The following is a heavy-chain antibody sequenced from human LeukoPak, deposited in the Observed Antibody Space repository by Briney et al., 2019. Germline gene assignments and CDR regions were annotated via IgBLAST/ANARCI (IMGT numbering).Heavy chain of an antibody. CDR3: ARADSGYGLPIDY. J-gene: IGHJ4*02. CDR1: GFTFSSYE. CDR2: ISSSGSTI. V-gene: IGHV3-48*03. Sequence: GGSLRLSCAASGFTFSSYEMNWVRQAPGKGLEWVSYISSSGSTIYYADSVKGRFTISRDNSKNTLYLQMNSLRAEDTAVYYCARADSGYGLPIDYWGQGTLVTVSS. D-gene: IGHD5-12*01.